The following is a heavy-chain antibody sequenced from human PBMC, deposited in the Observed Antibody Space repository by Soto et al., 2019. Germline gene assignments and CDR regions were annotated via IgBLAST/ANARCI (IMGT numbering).Heavy chain of an antibody. D-gene: IGHD3-3*01. CDR2: INAGNGNT. J-gene: IGHJ5*02. CDR1: GYTLTELS. Sequence: ASVKVSCKVSGYTLTELSMHWVRQAPGQRLEWMGWINAGNGNTEYSQKFQGRVTITRDTSASTAYMELSSLRSEDSGVYYCARDATLHFDLWTTWNWFDLWGQGTLVTV. CDR3: ARDATLHFDLWTTWNWFDL. V-gene: IGHV1-3*01.